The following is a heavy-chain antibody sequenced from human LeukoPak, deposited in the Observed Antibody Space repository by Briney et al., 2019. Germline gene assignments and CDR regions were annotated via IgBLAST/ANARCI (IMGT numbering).Heavy chain of an antibody. J-gene: IGHJ4*02. CDR2: IKSDGSTT. Sequence: PGGSLRLSCAASGFTFSSYWMHWVRQAPGKGLVWVSRIKSDGSTTTYADSVKGRFTISRDNAKNSLYLQVSSLSVEDTAVYYCARETSTGKYPQNVPDYWGQGTLVTVSS. CDR1: GFTFSSYW. CDR3: ARETSTGKYPQNVPDY. D-gene: IGHD2-8*02. V-gene: IGHV3-74*01.